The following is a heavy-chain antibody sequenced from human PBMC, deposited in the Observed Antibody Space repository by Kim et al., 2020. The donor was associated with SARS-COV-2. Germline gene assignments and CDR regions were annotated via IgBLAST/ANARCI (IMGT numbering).Heavy chain of an antibody. D-gene: IGHD2-2*01. Sequence: GGSLRLSCAASGFTFSNAWMSWVRQAPGKGLEWVGRIKSKTDGGTTDYAAPVKGRFTISRDDSKNTLYLQMNSLKTEDTAVYYCTTELVYCSSTSCPDAFDIWGQGTMVTVSS. CDR1: GFTFSNAW. J-gene: IGHJ3*02. V-gene: IGHV3-15*01. CDR2: IKSKTDGGTT. CDR3: TTELVYCSSTSCPDAFDI.